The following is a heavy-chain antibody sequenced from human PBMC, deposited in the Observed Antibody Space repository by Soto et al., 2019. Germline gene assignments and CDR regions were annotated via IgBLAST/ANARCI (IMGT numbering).Heavy chain of an antibody. CDR3: TREFGYCGGDCSFDY. D-gene: IGHD2-21*02. V-gene: IGHV3-49*03. Sequence: GGSLRLSCTASGFTFGDYAMSWFRQAPGKGLEWVGFIRSKAYGGTTEYAASVKGRFTISRDDSKSIAYLQMNSLKTEDTAVYYCTREFGYCGGDCSFDYWGQGTLVTVSS. J-gene: IGHJ4*02. CDR2: IRSKAYGGTT. CDR1: GFTFGDYA.